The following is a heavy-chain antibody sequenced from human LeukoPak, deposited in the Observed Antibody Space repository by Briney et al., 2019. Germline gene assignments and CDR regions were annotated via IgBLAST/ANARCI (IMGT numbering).Heavy chain of an antibody. CDR1: GGTFSSYA. CDR2: IIPIFGTA. CDR3: AREVVVPAAIGRNDAFDI. Sequence: SVKVSCKASGGTFSSYAISSVRQAPGQGLEWMGGIIPIFGTANYAQKFQGRVTITTDESTSTAYMELSSLRSEDTAVYYCAREVVVPAAIGRNDAFDIWGQGTMVTVSS. D-gene: IGHD2-2*01. J-gene: IGHJ3*02. V-gene: IGHV1-69*05.